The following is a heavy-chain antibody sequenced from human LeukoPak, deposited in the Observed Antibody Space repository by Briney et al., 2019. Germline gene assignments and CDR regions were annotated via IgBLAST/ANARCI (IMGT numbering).Heavy chain of an antibody. CDR3: ARSSYGSGSYYPLHDY. CDR2: INPNSGGT. CDR1: GYTLTGYY. V-gene: IGHV1-2*02. Sequence: ASVKVSCKASGYTLTGYYMHWVRQAPGQGLEWMGWINPNSGGTNYAQKFQGRVTMTRDTSISTAYMELSRLRSDDTAVYYCARSSYGSGSYYPLHDYWGQGTLVTVSS. J-gene: IGHJ4*02. D-gene: IGHD3-10*01.